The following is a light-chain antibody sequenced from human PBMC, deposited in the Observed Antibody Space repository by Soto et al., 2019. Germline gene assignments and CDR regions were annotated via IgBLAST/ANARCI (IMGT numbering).Light chain of an antibody. CDR1: QSVRNN. V-gene: IGKV3-15*01. CDR3: QQYNNWPLT. Sequence: EIVMTRSPATLSVSPGERATVPCRASQSVRNNLAWYQQKPGQAPRLLIYGASTRATGIPARFSGSGYGTEFTLTISSLQSEDFAVYYCQQYNNWPLTFGGGTKVEIK. CDR2: GAS. J-gene: IGKJ4*01.